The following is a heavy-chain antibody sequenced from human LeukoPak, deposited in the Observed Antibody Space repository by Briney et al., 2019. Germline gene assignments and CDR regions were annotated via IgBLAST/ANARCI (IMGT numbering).Heavy chain of an antibody. CDR1: GYTLTGYY. Sequence: ASVKVSCKASGYTLTGYYMHWVRQAPGQGLEWMGWINPNTGGTNYAQKFQGRVTMTRDTSISTAYMELSRLRSDDTAVYYCARDFKSTDVDTSMVSPFDILGQGTMVTVSS. V-gene: IGHV1-2*02. D-gene: IGHD5-18*01. CDR2: INPNTGGT. CDR3: ARDFKSTDVDTSMVSPFDI. J-gene: IGHJ3*02.